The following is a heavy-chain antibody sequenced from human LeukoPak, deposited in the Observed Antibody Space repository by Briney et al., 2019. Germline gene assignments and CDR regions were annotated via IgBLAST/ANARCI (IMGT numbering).Heavy chain of an antibody. D-gene: IGHD3-3*01. Sequence: PSETLSLTCAVYGGSFSGYYWSWIRQPPGKGLEWIGEINHSGSTNYNPSLKSRVTISVDTSKNQFSLKLSSVTAADAAVYYCARSLNYDFWSGYSLRGAFDIWGQGTMVTVSS. CDR1: GGSFSGYY. CDR3: ARSLNYDFWSGYSLRGAFDI. CDR2: INHSGST. V-gene: IGHV4-34*01. J-gene: IGHJ3*02.